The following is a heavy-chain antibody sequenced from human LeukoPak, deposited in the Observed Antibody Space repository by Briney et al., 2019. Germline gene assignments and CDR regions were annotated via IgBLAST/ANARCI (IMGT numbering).Heavy chain of an antibody. CDR3: ARGKYDILTGYYY. Sequence: GGSLRLSCAASGFTFSTYSMNWVRQAPGKGVERGSYISSSSSSIYYADSVKGRFAISRDNAKNSLYLQMTSLRAEDTAVYYCARGKYDILTGYYYWGQGTLVTVSS. V-gene: IGHV3-48*01. CDR2: ISSSSSSI. D-gene: IGHD3-9*01. CDR1: GFTFSTYS. J-gene: IGHJ4*02.